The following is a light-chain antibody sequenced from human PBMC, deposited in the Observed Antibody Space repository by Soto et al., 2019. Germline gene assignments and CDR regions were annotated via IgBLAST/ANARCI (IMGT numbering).Light chain of an antibody. CDR1: RSVSTS. V-gene: IGKV1-39*01. CDR2: AAT. J-gene: IGKJ5*01. CDR3: QQYHRSSIT. Sequence: DIQMTQSPSFLSASVGDRVTITCRASRSVSTSLNWYQQKPGKAPKVLIYAATNLQRGIPSRFSGGGFGTEFTLTISSLEPEDFATYYCQQYHRSSITFGQGTRLEI.